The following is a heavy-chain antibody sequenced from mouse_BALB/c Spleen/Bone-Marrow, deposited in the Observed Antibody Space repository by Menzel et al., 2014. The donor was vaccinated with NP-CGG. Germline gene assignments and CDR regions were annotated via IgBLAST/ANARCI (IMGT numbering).Heavy chain of an antibody. CDR3: ARGNPLYTMDY. Sequence: QVQLQQPGAELAKPGASVKMSCKASGYTFPSYWMHWVKQRPGQGLEWIGYINPSTGYTDYNQKFNDKATLTADKSSSTAYMQLSSLTSKDSAVYYCARGNPLYTMDYWGQGTSVPDSS. D-gene: IGHD2-1*01. CDR2: INPSTGYT. J-gene: IGHJ4*01. V-gene: IGHV1-7*01. CDR1: GYTFPSYW.